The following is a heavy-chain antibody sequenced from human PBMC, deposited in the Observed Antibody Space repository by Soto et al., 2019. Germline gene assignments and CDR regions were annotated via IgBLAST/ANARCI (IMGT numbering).Heavy chain of an antibody. D-gene: IGHD2-8*01. V-gene: IGHV1-69*01. Sequence: QVQLMQSGAEVKKPGSSVKVSCKASGGTFSSYAISWVRQAPGQGLEWMGGIIPIFGTANYAQKFQGRVTITADESTSTAYMELSSLRSEDTAVYYCARTLTHCTNGVCYNSYYFDYWGQGTLVTVSS. CDR1: GGTFSSYA. CDR3: ARTLTHCTNGVCYNSYYFDY. CDR2: IIPIFGTA. J-gene: IGHJ4*02.